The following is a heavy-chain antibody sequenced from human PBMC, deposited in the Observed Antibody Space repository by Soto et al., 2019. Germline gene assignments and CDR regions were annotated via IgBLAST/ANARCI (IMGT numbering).Heavy chain of an antibody. CDR3: TRIGHGVSGGSGFDP. Sequence: VQVVESGGGVVQPGRSLRLSCVASGFSFNGYAVNWVRQAPGKGLEWLAMITHDETSQVYEDAVRGRLIISRDTSMKTVYLQMNSLRVDDTAKYYCTRIGHGVSGGSGFDPWGQGTPVIVSS. D-gene: IGHD2-15*01. V-gene: IGHV3-30-3*01. CDR1: GFSFNGYA. J-gene: IGHJ5*02. CDR2: ITHDETSQ.